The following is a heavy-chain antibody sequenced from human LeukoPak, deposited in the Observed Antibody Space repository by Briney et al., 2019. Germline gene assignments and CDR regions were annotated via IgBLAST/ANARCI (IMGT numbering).Heavy chain of an antibody. CDR1: GGSFSGYY. Sequence: PSETLSLTCAVYGGSFSGYYWSWIRQPPGKGLEWIGEINHSGSTNYNPSLKSRVTISVDTSKNQFSLKLSSVTAADTAVYYCARGYDFWSGSFYCYYYMDVWGKGTTVTVSS. J-gene: IGHJ6*03. CDR3: ARGYDFWSGSFYCYYYMDV. V-gene: IGHV4-34*01. D-gene: IGHD3-3*01. CDR2: INHSGST.